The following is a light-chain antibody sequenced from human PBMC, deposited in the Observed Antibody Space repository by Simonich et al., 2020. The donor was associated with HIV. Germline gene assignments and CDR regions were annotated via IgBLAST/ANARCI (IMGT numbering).Light chain of an antibody. CDR1: QSVSSN. J-gene: IGKJ4*01. CDR2: GAS. V-gene: IGKV3-15*01. CDR3: QQYDNWPT. Sequence: EIVMTQSPATLSVSPGERATLSCRASQSVSSNLAWYQQKPGQAPRLLIYGASTRATGIPVRFSGRGSGTEFTLTISSLQSEDFAVYFCQQYDNWPTFGRGTKVEIK.